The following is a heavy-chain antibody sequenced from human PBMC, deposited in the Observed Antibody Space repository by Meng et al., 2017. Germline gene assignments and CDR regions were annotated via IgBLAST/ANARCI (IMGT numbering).Heavy chain of an antibody. Sequence: SVKVSCKASGGTFSSYTISWVRQAPGQGLEWMGRIIPILGIANYARKFQGRVTITADKSTSTAYMELSSLRSEDTAVYYCARELTGDPMHHYYYGMDVWGQGTTVTVSS. CDR3: ARELTGDPMHHYYYGMDV. D-gene: IGHD7-27*01. CDR2: IIPILGIA. J-gene: IGHJ6*02. V-gene: IGHV1-69*04. CDR1: GGTFSSYT.